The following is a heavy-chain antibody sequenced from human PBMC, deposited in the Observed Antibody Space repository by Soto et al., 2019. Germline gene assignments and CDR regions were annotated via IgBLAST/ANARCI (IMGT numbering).Heavy chain of an antibody. J-gene: IGHJ5*02. CDR1: GYTFTSYD. Sequence: QVQLVQSGAEVKKPGASVKVSCKASGYTFTSYDINWVRQATGQGLEWMGWMNPNSGNTGYAQKFQGRVTMTRNTSISTAYMELSSLRSEDTAVYYCVRGLRSSSSGVYWFDPWGQGTLVTVSS. CDR3: VRGLRSSSSGVYWFDP. D-gene: IGHD6-6*01. V-gene: IGHV1-8*01. CDR2: MNPNSGNT.